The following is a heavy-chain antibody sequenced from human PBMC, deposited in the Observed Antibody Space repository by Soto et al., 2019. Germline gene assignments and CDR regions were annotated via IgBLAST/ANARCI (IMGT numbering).Heavy chain of an antibody. CDR1: GFTFSSYG. Sequence: GGSLRLSCAASGFTFSSYGMHWVRQAPGKGLEWVADISYDGSNKYYADSVKGRFTISRDNAKNSLYLQMNSLRAEDTAVYYCARGLYTGSPHFFYWGQGTLVTVSS. CDR2: ISYDGSNK. D-gene: IGHD1-26*01. V-gene: IGHV3-30*03. J-gene: IGHJ4*02. CDR3: ARGLYTGSPHFFY.